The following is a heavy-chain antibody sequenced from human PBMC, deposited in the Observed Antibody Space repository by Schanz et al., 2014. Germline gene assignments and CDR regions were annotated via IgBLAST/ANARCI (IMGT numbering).Heavy chain of an antibody. CDR3: AKSQGSSFDS. CDR1: GFTFSNYA. D-gene: IGHD6-13*01. Sequence: EMQLLESGGGLVQPGGSLRLSCAGSGFTFSNYAMTWVRQAPGKGLEWVSSFNDGGVNKYYADSVKGRFTISSDNSKSTLYLQMSSLRAEDTAVYYCAKSQGSSFDSWGQGTLXTVSS. J-gene: IGHJ4*02. V-gene: IGHV3-23*01. CDR2: FNDGGVNK.